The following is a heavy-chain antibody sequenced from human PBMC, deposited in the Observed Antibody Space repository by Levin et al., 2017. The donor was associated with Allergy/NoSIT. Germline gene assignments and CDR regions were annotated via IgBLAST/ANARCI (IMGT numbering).Heavy chain of an antibody. CDR2: IYYSGST. CDR1: GGSISSYY. J-gene: IGHJ4*02. CDR3: ARLSYGDYWGPFDY. V-gene: IGHV4-59*08. D-gene: IGHD4-17*01. Sequence: GSLRLSCTVSGGSISSYYWSWIRQPPGKGLEWIGYIYYSGSTNYNPSLKSRVTISVDTSKNQFSLKLSSVTAADTAVYYCARLSYGDYWGPFDYWGQGTLVTVSS.